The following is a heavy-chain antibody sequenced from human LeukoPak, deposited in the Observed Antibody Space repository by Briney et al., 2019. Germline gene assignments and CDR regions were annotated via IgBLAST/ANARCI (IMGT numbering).Heavy chain of an antibody. CDR1: GGSISSYY. D-gene: IGHD4-11*01. Sequence: SETLSLTCTVSGGSISSYYWSWIRQPPGKGLEWIGYIYYSGSTNYGPSLKSRVTISVDTSKNQFSLKLSSVTAADTAVYYCAREGPGYSNYDTDPDAFGIWGQGTMVTVSS. V-gene: IGHV4-59*01. CDR2: IYYSGST. J-gene: IGHJ3*02. CDR3: AREGPGYSNYDTDPDAFGI.